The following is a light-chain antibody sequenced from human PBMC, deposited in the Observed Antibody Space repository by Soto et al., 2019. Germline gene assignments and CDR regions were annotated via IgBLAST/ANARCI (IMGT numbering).Light chain of an antibody. J-gene: IGKJ4*01. Sequence: DVRMPQSTSSLSASFGDTVTITCRASRTINTYLNWFQQKPGEPPRLLIYGASTLHDGVPSRFSGSGSGADFTLTISGLQPEDFASYHCQQTDSDISFCGGTKVDIK. CDR2: GAS. V-gene: IGKV1-39*01. CDR1: RTINTY. CDR3: QQTDSDIS.